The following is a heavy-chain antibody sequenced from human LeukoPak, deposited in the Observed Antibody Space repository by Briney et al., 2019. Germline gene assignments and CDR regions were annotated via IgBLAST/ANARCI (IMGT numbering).Heavy chain of an antibody. Sequence: PSETLSLTCNVSGGSISSNTYFWGWIRRPPGKGLEWIGCIRYSGSTYYNPSLKRRVTISVDTSKNQFSLNLSSLTDADTAVYYCATSDTVSTYNWFDPWGQGTLVTVS. V-gene: IGHV4-39*01. CDR3: ATSDTVSTYNWFDP. J-gene: IGHJ5*02. D-gene: IGHD5/OR15-5a*01. CDR2: IRYSGST. CDR1: GGSISSNTYF.